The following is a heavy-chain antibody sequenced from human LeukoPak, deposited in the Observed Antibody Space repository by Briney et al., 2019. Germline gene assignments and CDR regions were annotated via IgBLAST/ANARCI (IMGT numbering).Heavy chain of an antibody. D-gene: IGHD6-19*01. V-gene: IGHV3-23*01. CDR1: GFTFSSYA. CDR2: ISGSGGST. Sequence: GGSPRLSCAASGFTFSSYAMSWVRQAPGKGLEWVSGISGSGGSTYYADSVKGRFTISRDNSKNTLYLQMNSLRAEDTAVYYCAKLPVSYSSGWSNFDYWGQGTLVTVSS. CDR3: AKLPVSYSSGWSNFDY. J-gene: IGHJ4*02.